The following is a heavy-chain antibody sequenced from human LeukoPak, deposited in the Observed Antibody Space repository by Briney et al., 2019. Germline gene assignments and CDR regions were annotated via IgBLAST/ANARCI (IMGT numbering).Heavy chain of an antibody. D-gene: IGHD6-13*01. J-gene: IGHJ6*03. CDR3: ARGSRRSPMIAASDTYYYYYLDV. V-gene: IGHV4-39*01. CDR1: GGSISSSSYY. CDR2: IHYSGST. Sequence: SETLSLTCTVSGGSISSSSYYWGWIRQPPGKGLEWIGSIHYSGSTYYNPSLKSRVTISVDTSKNQFSLKLSSVTAADTAVYYCARGSRRSPMIAASDTYYYYYLDVWGKGTTVTVSS.